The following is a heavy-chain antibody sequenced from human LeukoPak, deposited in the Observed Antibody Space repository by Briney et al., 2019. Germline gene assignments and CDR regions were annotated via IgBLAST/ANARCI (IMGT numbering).Heavy chain of an antibody. D-gene: IGHD6-6*01. Sequence: GGSLRLSCAASGFTVSNNYMSWVRQAPGKGLEWVANIKEDGNKKDYVDSVKGRFTISRDNAENSLYLQVNSLRAEDTAVYYCARVYSSSSGKNAFDIWGQGTMVTVSS. CDR1: GFTVSNNY. CDR2: IKEDGNKK. CDR3: ARVYSSSSGKNAFDI. J-gene: IGHJ3*02. V-gene: IGHV3-7*03.